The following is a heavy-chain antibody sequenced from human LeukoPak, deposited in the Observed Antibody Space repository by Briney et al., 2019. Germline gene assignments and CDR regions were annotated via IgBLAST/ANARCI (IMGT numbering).Heavy chain of an antibody. J-gene: IGHJ3*02. D-gene: IGHD1-26*01. Sequence: SVKVSCKASGYTFTSYGISWVRQAPGQGLEWMGRIIPILGIANYAQKFQGRVTITADKSTSTAYMELSSLRSEDTAVYYCAANEWELLQYEYAFDIWGQGTMVTVSS. CDR3: AANEWELLQYEYAFDI. CDR1: GYTFTSYG. V-gene: IGHV1-69*04. CDR2: IIPILGIA.